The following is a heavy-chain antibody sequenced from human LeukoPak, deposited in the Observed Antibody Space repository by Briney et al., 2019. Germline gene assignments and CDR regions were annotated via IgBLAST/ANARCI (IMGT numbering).Heavy chain of an antibody. V-gene: IGHV4-38-2*01. J-gene: IGHJ4*02. CDR1: GYSISSGYY. Sequence: PSETLSLTCAVSGYSISSGYYWGWIRLPPGKGLEWIGSIYHSGSTYYNPSLKSRVTISVDTSKNQFSLKLSSVTAADTAVYYCASDWGLRYFDYWGQGTLVTVSS. CDR3: ASDWGLRYFDY. D-gene: IGHD5-12*01. CDR2: IYHSGST.